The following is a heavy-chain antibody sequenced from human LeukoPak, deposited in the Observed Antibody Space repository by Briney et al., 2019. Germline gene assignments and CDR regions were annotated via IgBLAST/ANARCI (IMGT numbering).Heavy chain of an antibody. V-gene: IGHV3-23*01. D-gene: IGHD4-17*01. CDR1: GSTFSSYA. J-gene: IGHJ4*02. CDR3: AKVSGHGDYVSATDY. CDR2: ISGSGGST. Sequence: GGSLRLSCAASGSTFSSYAMSWVRQAPGKGLEWVSAISGSGGSTYYADSVKGRFTISRDNSKNTLYLQMNSLRAEDTAVYYCAKVSGHGDYVSATDYWGQGTLVTVSS.